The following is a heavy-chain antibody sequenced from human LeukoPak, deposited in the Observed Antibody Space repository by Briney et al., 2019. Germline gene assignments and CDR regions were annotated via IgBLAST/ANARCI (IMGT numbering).Heavy chain of an antibody. V-gene: IGHV3-23*01. CDR2: IRSGGENT. Sequence: KPGGSLRLSCAASGFTFSTYSMSWVRQAPGKGLEWVSAIRSGGENTYYADSVRGRFTISRDNSRGTLSLQMNSLRAEDTAVYFCAILSWDGRGSFYWGQGTLVTVSS. J-gene: IGHJ4*02. D-gene: IGHD2/OR15-2a*01. CDR1: GFTFSTYS. CDR3: AILSWDGRGSFY.